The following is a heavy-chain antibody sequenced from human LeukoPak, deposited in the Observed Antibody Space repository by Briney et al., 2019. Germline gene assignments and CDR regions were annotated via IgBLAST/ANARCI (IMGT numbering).Heavy chain of an antibody. V-gene: IGHV6-1*01. J-gene: IGHJ5*02. CDR1: GDSVSSNSAA. D-gene: IGHD3-22*01. CDR3: ARDYYDSNGHWFDP. CDR2: TYYRSKWYN. Sequence: SQTLSLTCAISGDSVSSNSAAWNWIRQSPSRGLEWRGRTYYRSKWYNDYAVSVKSRITINPDTSKNQFSLQLNSVTPEDTAVYYCARDYYDSNGHWFDPWGQGTLVTVSS.